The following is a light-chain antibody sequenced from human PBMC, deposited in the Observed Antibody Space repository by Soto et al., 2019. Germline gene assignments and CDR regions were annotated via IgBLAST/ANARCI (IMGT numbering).Light chain of an antibody. Sequence: IQLTQSPSSLSASVGDRVTITCRASQGISSYLAWYQQKPGKAPKLLIYAASTLQSGVPSRFSGSGSGTDFTLTISSLQHEDFATYYCQQLNSYLPYTFGQGTKLEIK. CDR3: QQLNSYLPYT. CDR1: QGISSY. J-gene: IGKJ2*01. V-gene: IGKV1-9*01. CDR2: AAS.